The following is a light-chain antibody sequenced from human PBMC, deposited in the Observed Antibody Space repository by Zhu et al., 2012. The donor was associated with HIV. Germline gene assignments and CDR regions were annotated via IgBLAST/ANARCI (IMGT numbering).Light chain of an antibody. CDR2: DAP. J-gene: IGKJ5*01. Sequence: AIQLTQSPSSLSATIGDRVTITCRASQGISSALAWYQQKPGKAPKFLIFDAPNLKSGVPSRFSGSGSGTDFTLTISSLQPEDFATYYCQQFNSYPITFGQGTRLEIK. CDR1: QGISSA. CDR3: QQFNSYPIT. V-gene: IGKV1-13*02.